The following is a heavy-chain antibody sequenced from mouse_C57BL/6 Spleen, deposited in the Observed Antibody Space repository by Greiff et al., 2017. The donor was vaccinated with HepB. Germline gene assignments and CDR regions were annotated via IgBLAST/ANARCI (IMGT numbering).Heavy chain of an antibody. CDR1: GFTFSDYY. CDR3: ARDDDYDGGAWFAY. V-gene: IGHV5-16*01. D-gene: IGHD2-4*01. Sequence: DVKLVESEGGLVQPGSSMKLSCTASGFTFSDYYMAWVRQVPEKGLEWVANINYDGSSTYYLDSLKSRFIISRDNAKNILYLQMSSLKSEDTATYYCARDDDYDGGAWFAYWGQGTLVTVSA. CDR2: INYDGSST. J-gene: IGHJ3*01.